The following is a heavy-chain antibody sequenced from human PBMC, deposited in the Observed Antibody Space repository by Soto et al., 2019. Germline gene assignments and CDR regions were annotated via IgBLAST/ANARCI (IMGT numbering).Heavy chain of an antibody. J-gene: IGHJ6*02. CDR3: ASPGGLSSSSEVDV. CDR1: GGSISSSSYY. V-gene: IGHV4-39*01. D-gene: IGHD6-13*01. CDR2: IYYSGST. Sequence: AAETLSLTCTVSGGSISSSSYYCVCIRQPPGKGLEWIGSIYYSGSTYYNPSLKSRVTISVDTSKNQFSLKLSSVTAADTAVYYCASPGGLSSSSEVDVWGQGTTVTVSS.